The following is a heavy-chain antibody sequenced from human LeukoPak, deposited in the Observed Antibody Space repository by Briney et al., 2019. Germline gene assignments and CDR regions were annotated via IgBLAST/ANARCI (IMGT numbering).Heavy chain of an antibody. CDR2: INHSGST. J-gene: IGHJ6*02. D-gene: IGHD2-15*01. Sequence: SETLSLTCAVYGGSFSGYYWSWIRQPPGKGLEWIGEINHSGSTNYNPSLKSRVTISVDTSKNQFSLKLSSVTAADTAVYYCASVTLPYGMDVWGQGTTVTVSS. CDR1: GGSFSGYY. V-gene: IGHV4-34*01. CDR3: ASVTLPYGMDV.